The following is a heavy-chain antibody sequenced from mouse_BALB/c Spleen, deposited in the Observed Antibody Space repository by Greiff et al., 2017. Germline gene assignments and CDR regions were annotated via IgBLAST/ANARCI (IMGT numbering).Heavy chain of an antibody. CDR1: GYTFTSYW. CDR3: ARNYYGSSSYYFDY. V-gene: IGHV1-87*01. J-gene: IGHJ2*01. CDR2: IYPGDGDT. D-gene: IGHD1-1*01. Sequence: VQLQQSGAELARPGASVKLSCKASGYTFTSYWMQWVKQRPGQGLEWIGAIYPGDGDTRYTQKFKGKATLTADKSSSTAYMQLSSLASEDSAVYYCARNYYGSSSYYFDYWGQGTTLTVSS.